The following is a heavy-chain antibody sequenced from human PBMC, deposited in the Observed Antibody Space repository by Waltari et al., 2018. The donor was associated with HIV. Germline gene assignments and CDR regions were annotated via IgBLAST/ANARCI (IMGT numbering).Heavy chain of an antibody. CDR3: TRIPKVGVYFDY. J-gene: IGHJ4*02. CDR1: GYTFTGSY. D-gene: IGHD2-2*02. Sequence: QVQLVQSGAEVKKPGASVKVSCKASGYTFTGSYIHWVRQAHGQGLEWRGRINPISGGTDYARKFQGRVTMTRDTSISTAYMELSRLRSDDTAVYFCTRIPKVGVYFDYWGQGTLVTVSS. CDR2: INPISGGT. V-gene: IGHV1-2*06.